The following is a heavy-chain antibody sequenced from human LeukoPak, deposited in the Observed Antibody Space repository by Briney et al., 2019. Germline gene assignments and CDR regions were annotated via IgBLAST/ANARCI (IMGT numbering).Heavy chain of an antibody. D-gene: IGHD4-17*01. J-gene: IGHJ4*02. Sequence: PGGPLRLSCAASGFTFSSYGMHWVRQAPGKGLEWVAFIRYDGSNKYYADSVKGRFTISRDNSKNTLYLQMNSLRAEDTAVYYCAKDPPHDYGDFQTYYFDYWGQGTLVTVSS. CDR2: IRYDGSNK. CDR3: AKDPPHDYGDFQTYYFDY. CDR1: GFTFSSYG. V-gene: IGHV3-30*02.